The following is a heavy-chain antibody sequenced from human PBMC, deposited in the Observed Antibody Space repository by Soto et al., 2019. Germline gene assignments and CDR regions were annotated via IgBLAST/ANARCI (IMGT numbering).Heavy chain of an antibody. J-gene: IGHJ6*03. CDR3: ARGSGPYRNSPYYMAV. D-gene: IGHD1-26*01. V-gene: IGHV4-34*01. CDR2: INHSGTT. Sequence: SETLSLTCAVYDGSFSGYYWTWIRQTPGKGLEWIGEINHSGTTNHNPSLKSRVTISVHTSKNQFSLKVSSVTAADTAVYYCARGSGPYRNSPYYMAVWRKGTTVTVSS. CDR1: DGSFSGYY.